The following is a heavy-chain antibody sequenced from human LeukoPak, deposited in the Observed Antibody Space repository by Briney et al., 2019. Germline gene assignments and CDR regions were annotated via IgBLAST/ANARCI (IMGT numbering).Heavy chain of an antibody. J-gene: IGHJ5*02. V-gene: IGHV1-8*01. CDR1: GYTFTSYD. CDR3: ARADSSSWRGWFDP. Sequence: ASVKVSRKASGYTFTSYDINWVRQATGQGLEWMGWMNPNSGNTGYAQKFQGRVTMTRNTSISTAYMELSSLRSEDTAVYYCARADSSSWRGWFDPWGQGTLVTVSS. D-gene: IGHD6-13*01. CDR2: MNPNSGNT.